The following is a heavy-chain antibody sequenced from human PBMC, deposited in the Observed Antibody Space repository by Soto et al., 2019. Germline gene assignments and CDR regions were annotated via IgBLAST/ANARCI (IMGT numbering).Heavy chain of an antibody. D-gene: IGHD2-8*01. J-gene: IGHJ5*02. Sequence: GESLKISCKGSGYSFTFYWISWVRQMPGKGLEWMGRIDTSDSYTNYSPSFQGQVTISADKSISTAYLQWTSLKASDTAMYYCARLPIGPKNGWFDPWGQGTLVTVSS. CDR2: IDTSDSYT. V-gene: IGHV5-10-1*04. CDR3: ARLPIGPKNGWFDP. CDR1: GYSFTFYW.